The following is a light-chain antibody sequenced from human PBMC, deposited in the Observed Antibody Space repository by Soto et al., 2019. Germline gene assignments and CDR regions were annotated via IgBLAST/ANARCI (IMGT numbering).Light chain of an antibody. V-gene: IGKV3-20*01. J-gene: IGKJ1*01. CDR2: GTS. Sequence: EIVLTQSPGTLSLSPGERVTLSCRASQSVSSSYLAWYQQKPGQAPRLLIYGTSSRATGIPDRFSGSGSGTDFSLTIIRLEPDDFAVYYCHQYGGSPTWTFGQGTKVEIK. CDR1: QSVSSSY. CDR3: HQYGGSPTWT.